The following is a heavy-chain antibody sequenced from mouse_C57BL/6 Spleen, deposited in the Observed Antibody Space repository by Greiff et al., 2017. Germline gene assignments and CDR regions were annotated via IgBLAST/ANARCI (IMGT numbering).Heavy chain of an antibody. CDR2: IWGDGST. Sequence: QVQLKQSGPGLVAPSPSLSITCTVSGFSLTSYGVSWVRQPPGKGLEWLGVIWGDGSTNYHSALITRLGISKDNSKSQVFLKLNSLQTDDTATYYCAKKEGSIVTTRYYAMDYWGQGTSVTVSS. J-gene: IGHJ4*01. V-gene: IGHV2-3*01. CDR3: AKKEGSIVTTRYYAMDY. D-gene: IGHD2-5*01. CDR1: GFSLTSYG.